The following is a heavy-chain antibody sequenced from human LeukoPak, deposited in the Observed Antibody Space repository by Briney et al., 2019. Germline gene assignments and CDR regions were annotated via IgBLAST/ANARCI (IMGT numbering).Heavy chain of an antibody. CDR3: ARNIYYYDSSGSDY. V-gene: IGHV1-2*02. CDR1: GYTFTGYY. J-gene: IGHJ4*02. D-gene: IGHD3-22*01. Sequence: ASVKVSCKASGYTFTGYYMHWVRQAPGQGLEWMGWINPNSGGTNYAQKFQGRVTMTRDTSISTAYMELSRLRSDDTAVYYCARNIYYYDSSGSDYWGQGTLVTVSS. CDR2: INPNSGGT.